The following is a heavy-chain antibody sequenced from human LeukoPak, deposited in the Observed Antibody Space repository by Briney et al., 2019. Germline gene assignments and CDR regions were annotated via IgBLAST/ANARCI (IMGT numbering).Heavy chain of an antibody. CDR1: GYTLTGYY. J-gene: IGHJ4*02. V-gene: IGHV1-2*02. CDR2: INPNSGGT. Sequence: ASVKVSCKASGYTLTGYYMHWVRQSPGQGLKWMGWINPNSGGTDYAQKFQGRVTMARDTSMSTAYMELSSRTSDDRALYYCSRVRADGYSGYDFGDYWGQGTLVTVSS. D-gene: IGHD5-12*01. CDR3: SRVRADGYSGYDFGDY.